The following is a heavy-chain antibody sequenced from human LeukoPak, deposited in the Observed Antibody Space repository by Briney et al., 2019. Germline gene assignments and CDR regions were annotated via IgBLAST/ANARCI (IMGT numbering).Heavy chain of an antibody. CDR2: ISYDGSNK. CDR3: ATLWGDFWSRALFDY. CDR1: GFTFSSYG. J-gene: IGHJ4*02. Sequence: GGSLRLSCAASGFTFSSYGMHWVRQAPGKGLEWVAVISYDGSNKYYADSVKGRFTISRDNSKNTLYLQMNSLRAEDTAVYYCATLWGDFWSRALFDYWGQGTLDTVSS. V-gene: IGHV3-30*03. D-gene: IGHD3-3*01.